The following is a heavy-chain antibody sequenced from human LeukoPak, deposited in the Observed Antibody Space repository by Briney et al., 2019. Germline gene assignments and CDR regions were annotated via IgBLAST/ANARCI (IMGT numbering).Heavy chain of an antibody. Sequence: PSETRSLTCTVSGGSISSYDWSWIRQPPGKGLPWIWYIYYSGSTNYNHSLESRVTISVDTSKNQFSLKLSSVTAADTAVYYCARVGSSSFIHFDYWGQGTLVTVSS. CDR3: ARVGSSSFIHFDY. V-gene: IGHV4-59*01. J-gene: IGHJ4*02. CDR1: GGSISSYD. D-gene: IGHD6-13*01. CDR2: IYYSGST.